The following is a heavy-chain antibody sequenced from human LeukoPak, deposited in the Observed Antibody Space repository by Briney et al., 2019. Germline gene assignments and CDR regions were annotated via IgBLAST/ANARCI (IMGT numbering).Heavy chain of an antibody. CDR3: AKSPYYYDSSGYYYS. D-gene: IGHD3-22*01. V-gene: IGHV3-23*01. CDR2: ISGSGGST. J-gene: IGHJ4*02. CDR1: GFTFSSYA. Sequence: GGSLRLSCAASGFTFSSYAMSWVRQAPGQGLEWVSAISGSGGSTYYADSVKGRFTISRDNSKNTLYLQMNSLRAEDTAVYYCAKSPYYYDSSGYYYSWGQGTLVTVSP.